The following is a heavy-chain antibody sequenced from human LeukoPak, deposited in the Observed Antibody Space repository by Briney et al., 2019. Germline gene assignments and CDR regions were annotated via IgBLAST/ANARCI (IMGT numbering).Heavy chain of an antibody. V-gene: IGHV6-1*01. J-gene: IGHJ6*02. Sequence: SQTLSLTCAISGDSVSSNSAAWNWIRQSPSRGLEWLGRTYYRSKWYNDYAVSVKSRITINPDTSKNQFSLQLNSVTPEDTAVYYCARAGTMVRGVEIYYYYGMDVWGQGTTVTVSS. CDR1: GDSVSSNSAA. D-gene: IGHD3-10*01. CDR2: TYYRSKWYN. CDR3: ARAGTMVRGVEIYYYYGMDV.